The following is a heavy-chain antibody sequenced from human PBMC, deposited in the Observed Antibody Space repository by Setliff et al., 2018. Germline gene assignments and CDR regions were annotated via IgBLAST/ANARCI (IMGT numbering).Heavy chain of an antibody. D-gene: IGHD1-1*01. J-gene: IGHJ1*01. CDR2: IYPGDSDT. Sequence: GESLKISCKGSGYSFSNYWIGWVRQMPGKGLGWMGFIYPGDSDTRYSPSFQGQVTISADKSISTAYLQWSTLMASDTAIYYCVRDANDGLQHWGQGTLVTVSS. CDR1: GYSFSNYW. CDR3: VRDANDGLQH. V-gene: IGHV5-51*01.